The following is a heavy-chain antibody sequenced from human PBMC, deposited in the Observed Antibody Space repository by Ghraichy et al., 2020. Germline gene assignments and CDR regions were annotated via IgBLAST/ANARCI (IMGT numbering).Heavy chain of an antibody. Sequence: GGSLRLSCAASAFTFSSYSMNWVRQAPGKGLEWVSYISSSSSTIYYADSVKGRFTISRDNAKNSLYLQVNSLRDEDTAVYYCASTNDYYYDSSGYPTFDYWGQGTLVTVTS. V-gene: IGHV3-48*02. CDR3: ASTNDYYYDSSGYPTFDY. CDR2: ISSSSSTI. CDR1: AFTFSSYS. D-gene: IGHD3-22*01. J-gene: IGHJ4*02.